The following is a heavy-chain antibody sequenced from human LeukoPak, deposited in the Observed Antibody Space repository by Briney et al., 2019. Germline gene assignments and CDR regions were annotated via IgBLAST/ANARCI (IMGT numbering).Heavy chain of an antibody. CDR2: IDCGSVT. CDR1: GFTFTAYT. V-gene: IGHV3-48*01. Sequence: GGSLRLSCSASGFTFTAYTMNWVRQAPGKGPEWVSYIDCGSVTHYADSVKGRFTISRDNAENSLYLQMDSLRVEDTAVYYCAKDWTTVVTPKGYYFDSWGQGTLVTVSS. D-gene: IGHD4-23*01. CDR3: AKDWTTVVTPKGYYFDS. J-gene: IGHJ4*02.